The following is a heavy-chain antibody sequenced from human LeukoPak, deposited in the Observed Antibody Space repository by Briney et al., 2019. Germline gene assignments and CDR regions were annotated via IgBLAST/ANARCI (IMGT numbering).Heavy chain of an antibody. J-gene: IGHJ6*02. D-gene: IGHD2-2*01. CDR1: GGTFSSYA. CDR3: ARAYCSSTSCYPSHSYGMDV. V-gene: IGHV1-69*01. CDR2: IIPIFGTA. Sequence: SVKVSCKASGGTFSSYAISWVRQAPGQGLEWMGGIIPIFGTANYAQKFQGRVTITADESTSTAYMELSSLRSEDTAVYYCARAYCSSTSCYPSHSYGMDVWGQGTTVTVSS.